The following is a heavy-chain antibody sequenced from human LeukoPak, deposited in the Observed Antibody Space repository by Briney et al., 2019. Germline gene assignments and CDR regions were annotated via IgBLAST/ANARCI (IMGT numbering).Heavy chain of an antibody. Sequence: GGSLRLSCAASGFTFSTYGMSWVRQAPEKGLECVSTISGSGGGTYYADSVKGRFTISRDNSKNTLYLQMNSLRAEDTAIYYCAKDCSGGSCYPAGVSDIWGQGTMVTVSS. CDR2: ISGSGGGT. CDR1: GFTFSTYG. D-gene: IGHD2-15*01. CDR3: AKDCSGGSCYPAGVSDI. V-gene: IGHV3-23*01. J-gene: IGHJ3*02.